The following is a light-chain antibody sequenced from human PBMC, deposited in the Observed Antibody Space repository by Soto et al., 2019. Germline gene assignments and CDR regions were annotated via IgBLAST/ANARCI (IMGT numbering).Light chain of an antibody. CDR3: QQYNNWPLT. Sequence: ETVMPQSPATLSVSPGERATLSCRASQSVSTNLAWYQQKPGQAPRLLIYGTSTRATGIPARFSGSRSGTEFTLTISSLQSEDFSVYYCQQYNNWPLTFGGGTMVEIK. CDR2: GTS. J-gene: IGKJ4*01. V-gene: IGKV3-15*01. CDR1: QSVSTN.